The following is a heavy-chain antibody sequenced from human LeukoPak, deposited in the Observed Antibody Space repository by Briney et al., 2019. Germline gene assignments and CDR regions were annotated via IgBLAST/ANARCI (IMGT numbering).Heavy chain of an antibody. D-gene: IGHD4-17*01. Sequence: GGSLRLSCAASGFTVSSNYMSWVRQAPGKGLEWVAFIGRDGSTKYYADSVKGRITISGDNSNNTAYLQMNSLRAEDTAVYYCARDDYGDYAVDYWGQGTLVTVSS. V-gene: IGHV3-30*02. J-gene: IGHJ4*02. CDR2: IGRDGSTK. CDR1: GFTVSSNY. CDR3: ARDDYGDYAVDY.